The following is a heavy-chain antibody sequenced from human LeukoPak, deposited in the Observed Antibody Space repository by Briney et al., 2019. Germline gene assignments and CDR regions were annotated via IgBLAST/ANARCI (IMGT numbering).Heavy chain of an antibody. V-gene: IGHV3-23*01. CDR1: GFTFSSYG. D-gene: IGHD6-13*01. Sequence: GGSLRLSCGASGFTFSSYGMSWVRQAPGQGLEWVSATSGSGGSTYYADSVKGRFTISRDNSKNTLYLQMNSLRAEDTAVYYCAKDQIEQQLVPIFGYWGQGTLVTVSS. J-gene: IGHJ4*02. CDR3: AKDQIEQQLVPIFGY. CDR2: TSGSGGST.